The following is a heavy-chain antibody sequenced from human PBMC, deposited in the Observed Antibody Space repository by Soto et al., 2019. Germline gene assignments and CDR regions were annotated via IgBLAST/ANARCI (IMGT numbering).Heavy chain of an antibody. CDR3: ARLQYTVVTPIDM. CDR1: CGSISNYY. D-gene: IGHD2-21*02. J-gene: IGHJ3*02. V-gene: IGHV4-59*01. CDR2: IHNSGNT. Sequence: SETLSLTCTVPCGSISNYYWTWIRQFPGKRLEWIAHIHNSGNTNSNPSLKSRVTISMDTSKNQISLRLTSVTAADTAMYYCARLQYTVVTPIDMWGQGTMVTVSS.